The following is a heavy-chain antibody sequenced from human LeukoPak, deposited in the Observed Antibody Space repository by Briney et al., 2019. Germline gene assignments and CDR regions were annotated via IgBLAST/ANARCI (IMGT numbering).Heavy chain of an antibody. CDR3: AKATSFGVVIMAFDI. Sequence: GGSLRLSCAASGFTFDDYTMHWVRQAPGKGLEWVSLISWDGGSTYYADSVKGRFTISRDNSKNSLYLQMNSLRTEDTALYYCAKATSFGVVIMAFDIWGQGTMVTVSS. CDR1: GFTFDDYT. J-gene: IGHJ3*02. CDR2: ISWDGGST. V-gene: IGHV3-43*01. D-gene: IGHD3-3*01.